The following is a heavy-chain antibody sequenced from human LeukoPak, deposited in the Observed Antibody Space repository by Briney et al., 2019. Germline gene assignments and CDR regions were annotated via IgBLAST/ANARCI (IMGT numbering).Heavy chain of an antibody. CDR2: INPSGGGT. CDR1: GGTFSSHP. D-gene: IGHD5-18*01. CDR3: ARGGQLWRDFPDY. Sequence: ASVKVSCKASGGTFSSHPFTWVRQAPGQGLEWMGIINPSGGGTSYAQKFQGRVTMTKDTSTSTVYMELSSLRSEDTAVYYCARGGQLWRDFPDYWGQGTLVTVSS. J-gene: IGHJ4*02. V-gene: IGHV1-46*01.